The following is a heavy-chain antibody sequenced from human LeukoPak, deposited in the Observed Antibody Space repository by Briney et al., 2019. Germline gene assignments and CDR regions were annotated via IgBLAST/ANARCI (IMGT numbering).Heavy chain of an antibody. Sequence: SVTLSLTGAGYGGSFSGCYWSCMRKPPGKGLEWIGEIDHSRRNNYNPSLKSRVTMPVDTSKNQFCLKLSSVTAADTAVYYCARAVWFGELLSPHGEYYFDYWGQGTLVTVSS. CDR2: IDHSRRN. CDR3: ARAVWFGELLSPHGEYYFDY. D-gene: IGHD3-10*01. V-gene: IGHV4-34*01. CDR1: GGSFSGCY. J-gene: IGHJ4*02.